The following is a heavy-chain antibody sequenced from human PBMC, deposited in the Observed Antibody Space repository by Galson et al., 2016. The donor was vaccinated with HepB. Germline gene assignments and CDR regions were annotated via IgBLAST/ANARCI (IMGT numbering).Heavy chain of an antibody. CDR2: ISHDGTNK. J-gene: IGHJ3*01. CDR1: GFTFSDYG. Sequence: SLRLSCAASGFTFSDYGMHWVRRTPGKGLEWVAVISHDGTNKYYADSVKGRFTIPRDNPKNTLYLQMNDLRAEDTAVFYCANYLGAYDILTDYRYPSKSDAFDLWGQGTMVTVSS. D-gene: IGHD3-9*01. CDR3: ANYLGAYDILTDYRYPSKSDAFDL. V-gene: IGHV3-30*18.